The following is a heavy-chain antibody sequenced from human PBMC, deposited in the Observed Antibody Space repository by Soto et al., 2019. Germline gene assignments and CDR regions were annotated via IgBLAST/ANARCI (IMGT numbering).Heavy chain of an antibody. CDR3: ARARYSNYVDYYYYGMDV. V-gene: IGHV1-69*13. D-gene: IGHD4-4*01. CDR2: IIPIFGTA. CDR1: GGTFSSYA. J-gene: IGHJ6*02. Sequence: SVKVSCKASGGTFSSYAISWVRQAPGQGLEWMGGIIPIFGTANYAQKFQGRVTITADESTSTAYMELSSLRSEDTAVYYCARARYSNYVDYYYYGMDVWGQGTTVTVSS.